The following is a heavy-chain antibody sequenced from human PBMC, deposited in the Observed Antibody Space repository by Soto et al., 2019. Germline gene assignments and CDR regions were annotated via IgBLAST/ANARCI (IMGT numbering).Heavy chain of an antibody. D-gene: IGHD6-13*01. Sequence: PWGSLRLSCVASGFAFSGYSMNWVRQAPGKGLEWVSSISSSSTYTYYGDSVRGRFTISRDNGKKSLYLQMNSLRVDDTAVYYCARGPSTAVPDYWGQGTLVTVSS. V-gene: IGHV3-21*03. CDR3: ARGPSTAVPDY. CDR2: ISSSSTYT. CDR1: GFAFSGYS. J-gene: IGHJ4*02.